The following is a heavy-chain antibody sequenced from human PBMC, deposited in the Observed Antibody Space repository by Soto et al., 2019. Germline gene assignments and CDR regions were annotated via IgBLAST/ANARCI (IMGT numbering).Heavy chain of an antibody. CDR3: AHGSGWLSDY. CDR2: IYWYDDK. D-gene: IGHD6-19*01. CDR1: GFSLSSPAVG. V-gene: IGHV2-5*01. J-gene: IGHJ4*02. Sequence: QITLKESGPTLVKPTQTLTLTCTFSGFSLSSPAVGVNWIRQPPGKALEWLALIYWYDDKQYSPSLRSRLTITKDTSKNQVVLTMTNVDPVDTATYYCAHGSGWLSDYWGQGTLVTVSS.